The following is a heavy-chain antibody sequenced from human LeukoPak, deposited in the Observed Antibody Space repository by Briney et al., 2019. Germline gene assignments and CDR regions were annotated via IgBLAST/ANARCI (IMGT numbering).Heavy chain of an antibody. CDR2: ISGSGGST. V-gene: IGHV3-23*01. CDR3: AAPGTTSYAFDI. J-gene: IGHJ3*02. CDR1: GFTFSSYA. D-gene: IGHD1-7*01. Sequence: SGGSLRLSCAASGFTFSSYAMSWVRQAPGKGLEWVSAISGSGGSTYYADSVKGRFIISRDNSKNTLYLQMNSLRAEDTAVYYCAAPGTTSYAFDIWGQGTMVTVSS.